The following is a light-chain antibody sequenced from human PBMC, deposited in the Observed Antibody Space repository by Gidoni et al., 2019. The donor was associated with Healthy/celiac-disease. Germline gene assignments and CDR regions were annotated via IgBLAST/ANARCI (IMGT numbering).Light chain of an antibody. V-gene: IGKV3-20*01. CDR1: QSVSSSY. CDR3: QQYGSSTLT. CDR2: GAS. Sequence: EIVLTQSPGTLSLSPGDRATLSCRASQSVSSSYLAWYQQKPGQAPRLLIYGASSMATGIPDRFSSSGSGTDFTLTISRLEPEDFAVYYCQQYGSSTLTFGGGTKVEIK. J-gene: IGKJ4*01.